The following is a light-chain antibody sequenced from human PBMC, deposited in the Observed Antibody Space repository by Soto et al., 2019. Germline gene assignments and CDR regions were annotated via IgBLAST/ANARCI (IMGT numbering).Light chain of an antibody. V-gene: IGLV1-47*01. CDR1: RSNIGSAI. CDR2: MNS. J-gene: IGLJ3*02. Sequence: QPVLTQPPSLSGTPGQTVTISCIGSRSNIGSAIVHWYQQLPGTAPKHLIYMNSQRPSGVPDRFSGSKSGTSASLVITGLRSEDEADYYCVAWDDNLGSRVFGGGTKLTVL. CDR3: VAWDDNLGSRV.